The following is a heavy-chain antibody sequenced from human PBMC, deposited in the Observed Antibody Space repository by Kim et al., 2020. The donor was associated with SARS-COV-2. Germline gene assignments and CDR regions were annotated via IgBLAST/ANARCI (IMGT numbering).Heavy chain of an antibody. CDR2: ISWNSGSI. Sequence: GGSLRLSCAASGFTFGDYAMHWVRQAPGKGLEWVSGISWNSGSIGYADSVKGRFTISRGNAKNSLYLQMNSLRAEDTALYYCAKAHGAAGTEEGYYFDYWGQGTLVTVSS. D-gene: IGHD1-1*01. V-gene: IGHV3-9*01. J-gene: IGHJ4*02. CDR1: GFTFGDYA. CDR3: AKAHGAAGTEEGYYFDY.